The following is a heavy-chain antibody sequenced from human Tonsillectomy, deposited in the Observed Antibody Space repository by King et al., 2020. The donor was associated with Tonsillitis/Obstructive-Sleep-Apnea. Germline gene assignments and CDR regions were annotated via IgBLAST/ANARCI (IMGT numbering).Heavy chain of an antibody. J-gene: IGHJ3*02. CDR2: INPNSGGT. CDR1: GYTLTGYY. Sequence: VQLVESGAEVKKPGASVKVSCKASGYTLTGYYMHWVGQALGQGLEWMGWINPNSGGTTYAQKFQGRVTMTRDTSISTAYMELSRLRSDDTAVYYCAAIYGSGSYGIWGQGTMVTVSS. V-gene: IGHV1-2*02. D-gene: IGHD3-10*01. CDR3: AAIYGSGSYGI.